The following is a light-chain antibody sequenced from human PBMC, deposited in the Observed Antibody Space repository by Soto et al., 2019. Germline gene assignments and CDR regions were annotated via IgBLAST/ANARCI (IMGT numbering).Light chain of an antibody. CDR2: LAS. J-gene: IGKJ2*03. CDR1: QDIRNA. CDR3: LQHNSHPYS. Sequence: DIQLTQSPSSLSASVGDRVTFTCRANQDIRNAVAWYQKKPGRAPERLMYLASILHSGAPSRFSGSGSGTEFTLTITGLQPEDFATYYCLQHNSHPYSFGQGTKLE. V-gene: IGKV1-17*01.